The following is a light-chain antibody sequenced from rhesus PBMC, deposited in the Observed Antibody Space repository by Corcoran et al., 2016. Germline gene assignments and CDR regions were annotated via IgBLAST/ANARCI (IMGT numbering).Light chain of an antibody. J-gene: IGLJ6*01. CDR1: TVGTEV. Sequence: SYDLAQPPSVSVSPGQTANITCGGDTVGTEVVNWYQQRPPAAPVLVISYDDQRPSGIPERFSGSKSGDTATLTISGVEAGDEADYYCQVWDTSGDVFGSGTKLTAL. CDR3: QVWDTSGDV. V-gene: IGLV3-44*01. CDR2: YDD.